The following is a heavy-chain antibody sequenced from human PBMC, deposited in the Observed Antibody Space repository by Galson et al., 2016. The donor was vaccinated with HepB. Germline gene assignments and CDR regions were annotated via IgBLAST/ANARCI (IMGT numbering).Heavy chain of an antibody. Sequence: SLRLSCAASGFTFSNHSVHWVRQAPGKGLEWVAMIWSDGSSEYYADSVKGRFTISRDNSRNTLYLQMDSLRAEDTAVYYCARDRAVRSIDQWGQGALVTVSS. D-gene: IGHD6-19*01. CDR2: IWSDGSSE. V-gene: IGHV3-33*08. CDR3: ARDRAVRSIDQ. CDR1: GFTFSNHS. J-gene: IGHJ4*02.